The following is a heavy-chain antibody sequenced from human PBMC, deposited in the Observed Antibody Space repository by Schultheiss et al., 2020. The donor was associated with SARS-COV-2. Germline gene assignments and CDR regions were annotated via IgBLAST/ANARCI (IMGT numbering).Heavy chain of an antibody. Sequence: SQTLSLTCTVSGGSISSSSYYWSWIRQHPGKGLEWIGYIYYSGSTYYNPSLKSRVTISVDTSKNQFSLKLSSVTAADTAVYYCARGGIVVAGYYYYYGMDVWGQGTTVTVSS. J-gene: IGHJ6*02. D-gene: IGHD2-15*01. CDR1: GGSISSSSYY. CDR2: IYYSGST. CDR3: ARGGIVVAGYYYYYGMDV. V-gene: IGHV4-31*03.